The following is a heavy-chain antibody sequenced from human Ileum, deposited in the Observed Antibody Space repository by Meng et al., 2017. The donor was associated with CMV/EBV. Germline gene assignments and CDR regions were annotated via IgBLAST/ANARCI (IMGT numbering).Heavy chain of an antibody. CDR3: VTFIVGNGGRGS. CDR2: TCYGRNN. J-gene: IGHJ5*02. Sequence: SGGFVSSDTYHWSSIRQPPGEGLGWIGHTCYGRNNTYNPTLRRRVTISVDTSKNQFSLKLKSVTAADTALYYCVTFIVGNGGRGSWGQGSLVTVSS. D-gene: IGHD1-26*01. V-gene: IGHV4-61*01. CDR1: GGFVSSDTYH.